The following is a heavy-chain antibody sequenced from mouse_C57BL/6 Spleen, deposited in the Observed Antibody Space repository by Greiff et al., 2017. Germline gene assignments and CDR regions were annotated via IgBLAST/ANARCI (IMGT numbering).Heavy chain of an antibody. Sequence: QVQLQQSGAELVRPGASVKLSCKASGYTFTDYYINWVKQRPGQGLEWIARIYPGSGNTYYNEKFKGKATLTAEKSSSTAYMQLSSLTSEDSAVYFCARTQAEAMDYWGQGTSVTVSS. CDR3: ARTQAEAMDY. D-gene: IGHD3-2*02. J-gene: IGHJ4*01. V-gene: IGHV1-76*01. CDR1: GYTFTDYY. CDR2: IYPGSGNT.